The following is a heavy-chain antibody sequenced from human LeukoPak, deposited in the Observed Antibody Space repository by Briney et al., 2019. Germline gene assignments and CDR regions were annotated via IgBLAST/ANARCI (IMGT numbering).Heavy chain of an antibody. Sequence: GGSLRLSCAASGFTFSSYGMSWVRQAPGKGLEWVSTIGGRGGSTYYADSVKGRFTISRDNSKNTLYLQMNSLRAEDTAVYCCAKQGRDWLRDYYYYMDVWGKGTTVTISS. CDR3: AKQGRDWLRDYYYYMDV. V-gene: IGHV3-23*01. D-gene: IGHD3-9*01. CDR2: IGGRGGST. CDR1: GFTFSSYG. J-gene: IGHJ6*03.